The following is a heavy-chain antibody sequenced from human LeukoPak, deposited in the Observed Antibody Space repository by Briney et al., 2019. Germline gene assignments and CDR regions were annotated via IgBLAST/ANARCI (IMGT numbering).Heavy chain of an antibody. CDR2: IHYNGST. Sequence: PSETLSLTCTVSGGSISSYYWSWIRQPPGKGLEWIGYIHYNGSTHYNPSLKSRFTISVDTSKNQVSLKLRSVTAADTAVYYCARTTEGYAGGPGYSYYYYMDVWGKGTTVTISS. D-gene: IGHD5-12*01. CDR1: GGSISSYY. V-gene: IGHV4-59*01. CDR3: ARTTEGYAGGPGYSYYYYMDV. J-gene: IGHJ6*03.